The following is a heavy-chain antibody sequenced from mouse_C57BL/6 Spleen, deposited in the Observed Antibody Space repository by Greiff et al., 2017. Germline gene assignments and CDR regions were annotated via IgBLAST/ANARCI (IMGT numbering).Heavy chain of an antibody. V-gene: IGHV1-80*01. D-gene: IGHD2-12*01. CDR3: AREGIYNYAMDY. CDR1: GYAFSSYW. J-gene: IGHJ4*01. CDR2: IYPGDGDT. Sequence: QVQLQQSGAELVKPGASVKISCKASGYAFSSYWMNWVKQRPGKGLEWIGQIYPGDGDTNYNGKFKGKATLTADNSSSTAYMQLSSLTSEDSAVYFCAREGIYNYAMDYWGQGTSVTVSS.